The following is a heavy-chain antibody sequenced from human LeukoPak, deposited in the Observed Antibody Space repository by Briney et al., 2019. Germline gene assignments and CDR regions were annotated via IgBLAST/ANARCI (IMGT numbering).Heavy chain of an antibody. CDR3: TKDVAPGGADV. Sequence: GGSLRLSCAVSGLSLDTYAIHWVRQAPGKGLEWVSGLSLDTDRIGYGDSVKGRFTVSRDHTKNSVYLQMNSLTPEDSALYFCTKDVAPGGADVWARGPRSPSR. CDR2: LSLDTDRI. CDR1: GLSLDTYA. D-gene: IGHD1-26*01. J-gene: IGHJ6*02. V-gene: IGHV3-9*01.